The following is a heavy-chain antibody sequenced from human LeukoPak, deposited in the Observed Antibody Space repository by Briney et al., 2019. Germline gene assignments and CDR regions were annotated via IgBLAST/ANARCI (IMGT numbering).Heavy chain of an antibody. Sequence: GGSLRLSYAASGFTFSSYEMHWVRQAPGKGLEWVSYISSSGSTIYYADSVKGRFTISRDNAKNSLYLQMNSLRAEDTAVYYCARDYGGSSPFDYWGQGTLVTVSS. D-gene: IGHD4-23*01. CDR2: ISSSGSTI. J-gene: IGHJ4*02. V-gene: IGHV3-48*03. CDR1: GFTFSSYE. CDR3: ARDYGGSSPFDY.